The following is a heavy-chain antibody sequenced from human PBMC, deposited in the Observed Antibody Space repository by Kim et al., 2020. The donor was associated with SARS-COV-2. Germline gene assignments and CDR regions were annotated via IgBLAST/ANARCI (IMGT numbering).Heavy chain of an antibody. V-gene: IGHV3-21*01. Sequence: GGSLRLSCAASGFTFSSYSMNWVRQAPGKGLEWVSSISSSSSYIYYADSVKGRFTISRDNAKNSLYLQMNSLRAEDTAVYYCARDHRVYGDLDPFYWYFDLWGRGTLVTVSS. D-gene: IGHD4-17*01. J-gene: IGHJ2*01. CDR2: ISSSSSYI. CDR3: ARDHRVYGDLDPFYWYFDL. CDR1: GFTFSSYS.